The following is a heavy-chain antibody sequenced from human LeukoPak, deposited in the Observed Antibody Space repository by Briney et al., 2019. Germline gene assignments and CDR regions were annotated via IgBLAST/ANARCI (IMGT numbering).Heavy chain of an antibody. V-gene: IGHV3-66*02. Sequence: GGSLRLSCAASGFTVSSNYMSWVRRAPGKGLEWVSVIYNSGSTYYADSVKGRFTISRDNSKNTLYLQMNSLRAEDTAVYYCARRIVVVITATPGNDAFDIWGQGTMVTVSS. CDR3: ARRIVVVITATPGNDAFDI. J-gene: IGHJ3*02. CDR1: GFTVSSNY. D-gene: IGHD2-15*01. CDR2: IYNSGST.